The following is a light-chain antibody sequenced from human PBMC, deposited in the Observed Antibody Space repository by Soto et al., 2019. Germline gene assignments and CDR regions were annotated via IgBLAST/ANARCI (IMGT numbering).Light chain of an antibody. CDR1: SNDVGGYDY. CDR3: ISYPSICTYV. CDR2: EVS. V-gene: IGLV2-14*01. J-gene: IGLJ1*01. Sequence: QSVLTQPASVSGSPGQSITIPCTGTSNDVGGYDYVSWYQQHPGKAPKFMIYEVSDRPSGVSPRFSGSKSGNTASLTISGLQTEDEADYYCISYPSICTYVFGTGTKLTVL.